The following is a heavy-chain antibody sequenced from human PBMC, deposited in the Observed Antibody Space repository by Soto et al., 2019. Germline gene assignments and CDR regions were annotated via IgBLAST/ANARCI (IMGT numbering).Heavy chain of an antibody. D-gene: IGHD1-26*01. J-gene: IGHJ4*02. CDR3: ARDSRLGSFINDY. CDR1: GGSINSYY. Sequence: MPSETLSLTCTVSGGSINSYYWSWIRQPAGKGLEWIGRIYSSGSTNYNPSLKSRVTMSVDTSRNQISLKVTSVTAADTAVYYCARDSRLGSFINDYWGQGTLVTVSS. CDR2: IYSSGST. V-gene: IGHV4-4*07.